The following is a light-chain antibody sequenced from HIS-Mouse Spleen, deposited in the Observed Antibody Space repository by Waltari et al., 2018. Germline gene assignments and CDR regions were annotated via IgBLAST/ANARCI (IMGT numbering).Light chain of an antibody. CDR3: QQYYTTPYT. CDR2: WAS. J-gene: IGKJ2*01. V-gene: IGKV4-1*01. Sequence: DIVMTQSPDSLAVSLGERATNNCKSSQSVLYSSNNKNYLAWYHQKPGQPPKLLIYWASTRESGVPDRFSGSGSGTDFTLTISSLQAEDVAVYYCQQYYTTPYTFGQGTKLEIK. CDR1: QSVLYSSNNKNY.